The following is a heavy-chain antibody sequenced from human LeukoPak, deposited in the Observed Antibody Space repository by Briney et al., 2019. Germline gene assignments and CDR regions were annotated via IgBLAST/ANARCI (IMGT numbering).Heavy chain of an antibody. D-gene: IGHD5-18*01. Sequence: PSETLSLTCSVSGASVSDGNYYWSWIRQPPGKGLEWIGYFYYTGSTNYNPSLKSRVTISVDTSKNQISLKLSSVTAADTAVYYCARDKAGYTEYWGQGTLVTVSS. J-gene: IGHJ4*02. V-gene: IGHV4-61*01. CDR2: FYYTGST. CDR1: GASVSDGNYY. CDR3: ARDKAGYTEY.